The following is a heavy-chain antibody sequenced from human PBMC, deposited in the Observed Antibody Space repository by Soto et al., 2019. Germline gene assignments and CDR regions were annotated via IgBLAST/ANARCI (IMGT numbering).Heavy chain of an antibody. J-gene: IGHJ4*02. CDR1: GGSISSGGYS. CDR2: IYHSGST. Sequence: PSETLSLTCAVSGGSISSGGYSWSWIRQPPGKGLEWIGYIYHSGSTYYNPSLKSRVTISVDRSKDQFSLKLKSVTAADTALYFCARQRTSVVTQAYFDVWGPGSLVTVSS. CDR3: ARQRTSVVTQAYFDV. V-gene: IGHV4-30-2*01. D-gene: IGHD2-21*02.